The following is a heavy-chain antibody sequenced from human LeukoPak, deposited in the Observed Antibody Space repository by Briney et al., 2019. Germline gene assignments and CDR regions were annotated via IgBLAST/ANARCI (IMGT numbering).Heavy chain of an antibody. CDR2: IYYSGST. CDR1: GGSISSYY. CDR3: ARMWQLGDY. Sequence: SETLSLTCTVSGGSISSYYWSWIRQPPGKGLEWIGYIYYSGSTNYNPSLKSRVTISVNTSKNQFSLKLSSVTAADTAVYYCARMWQLGDYWGQGTLVTVSS. D-gene: IGHD6-6*01. J-gene: IGHJ4*02. V-gene: IGHV4-59*12.